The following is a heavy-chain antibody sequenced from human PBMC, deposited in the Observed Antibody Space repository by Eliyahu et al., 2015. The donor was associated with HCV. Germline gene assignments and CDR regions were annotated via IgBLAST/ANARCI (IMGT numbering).Heavy chain of an antibody. D-gene: IGHD3-10*01. Sequence: EVQLVESGGGLIQPGGSLRLSXXASGFTVXSNYXXWVRQAPGKGXEWVSVIXSGGSTYYADSVKGRFTISRDNSKNTLYLQMNSLRAEDTAVYYCARDNVRVFDYGSGSLYYYYGMDVWGQGTTVTVSS. J-gene: IGHJ6*02. CDR1: GFTVXSNY. V-gene: IGHV3-53*01. CDR3: ARDNVRVFDYGSGSLYYYYGMDV. CDR2: IXSGGST.